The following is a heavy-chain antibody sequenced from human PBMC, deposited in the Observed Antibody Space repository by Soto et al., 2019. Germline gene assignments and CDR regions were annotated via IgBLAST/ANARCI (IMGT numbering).Heavy chain of an antibody. D-gene: IGHD6-13*01. J-gene: IGHJ4*02. V-gene: IGHV1-69*01. CDR2: IIPIFGTA. CDR1: GGTFSSYA. CDR3: GAGVGSSWSLEDY. Sequence: QVQLVQSGAEVKKPGSSVKVSCKASGGTFSSYAISWVRQAPGQGLEWMGGIIPIFGTANYAQKFQGRVKVSADQSTNKTHRELRSLRSEDTAGYYCGAGVGSSWSLEDYWGQGTLVTVSS.